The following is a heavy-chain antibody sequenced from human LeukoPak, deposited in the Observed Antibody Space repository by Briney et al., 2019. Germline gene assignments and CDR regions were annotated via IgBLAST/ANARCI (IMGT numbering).Heavy chain of an antibody. Sequence: SETLSLTCTVSGGSIRSSYYYWGWIRQPPGKGLEWIGSIYDSGSTYYNPSLKSRVTISVDTSKNQFSLKLNSVTAADTAVYYCARGYYDSWVLYYYYYYGMDVWGQGTTVTVSS. CDR1: GGSIRSSYYY. CDR2: IYDSGST. CDR3: ARGYYDSWVLYYYYYYGMDV. J-gene: IGHJ6*02. D-gene: IGHD3-22*01. V-gene: IGHV4-39*01.